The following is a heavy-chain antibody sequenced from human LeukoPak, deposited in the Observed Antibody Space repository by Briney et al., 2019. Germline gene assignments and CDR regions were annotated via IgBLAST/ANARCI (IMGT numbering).Heavy chain of an antibody. CDR2: IIPILGIA. D-gene: IGHD3-10*01. Sequence: SVKVSCKASGGTFSSYAISWVRQAPGQGLEWMGRIIPILGIANYAQKFQGRVTITADKSTSTAYMELSSLRSEDTAVYYCAGGSGSYLNLDYWGQGTLVAVSS. V-gene: IGHV1-69*04. CDR1: GGTFSSYA. J-gene: IGHJ4*02. CDR3: AGGSGSYLNLDY.